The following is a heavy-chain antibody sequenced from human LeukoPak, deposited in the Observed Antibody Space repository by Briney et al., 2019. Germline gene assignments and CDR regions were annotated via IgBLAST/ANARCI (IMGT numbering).Heavy chain of an antibody. V-gene: IGHV3-7*01. Sequence: PGGSLRLSCAASGFTFSSYWMSWLRQAPGKGLEWVANIKQDGSEKYYVDSVKGRFTISRDNAKNSLYLQMNSLRAEDTAVYYCARVQWLIPGGYYFDYWGQGTLVTVSS. CDR2: IKQDGSEK. J-gene: IGHJ4*02. D-gene: IGHD6-19*01. CDR3: ARVQWLIPGGYYFDY. CDR1: GFTFSSYW.